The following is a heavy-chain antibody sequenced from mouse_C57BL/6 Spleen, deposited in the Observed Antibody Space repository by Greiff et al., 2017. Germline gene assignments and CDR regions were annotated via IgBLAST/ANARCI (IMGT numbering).Heavy chain of an antibody. J-gene: IGHJ4*01. CDR3: TRAYDYGAMDY. V-gene: IGHV5-9-1*02. CDR2: ISSGGDYI. Sequence: VQLKESGEGLVKPGGSLKLSCAASGFTFSSYAMSWVRQTPEKRLEWVAYISSGGDYIYYADTVKGRFTISRDNARNTLYLQRSSLKSEDTAMYYCTRAYDYGAMDYWGQGTSVTVSS. CDR1: GFTFSSYA. D-gene: IGHD2-4*01.